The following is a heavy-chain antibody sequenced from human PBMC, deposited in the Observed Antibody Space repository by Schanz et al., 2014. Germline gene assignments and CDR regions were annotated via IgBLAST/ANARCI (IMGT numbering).Heavy chain of an antibody. CDR2: ISAYNGDT. CDR3: VRVPSRDVSFDL. J-gene: IGHJ2*01. CDR1: GYSFINYG. D-gene: IGHD3-16*01. Sequence: QVRLVQSGTEVKKPGASVKLSCKASGYSFINYGISWVRQAPGQGLEWMGWISAYNGDTNFAQKFQDRVIMTTDTTTTTAYMELRSLRTDDTAHYYCVRVPSRDVSFDLWGRGTLVTVSS. V-gene: IGHV1-18*01.